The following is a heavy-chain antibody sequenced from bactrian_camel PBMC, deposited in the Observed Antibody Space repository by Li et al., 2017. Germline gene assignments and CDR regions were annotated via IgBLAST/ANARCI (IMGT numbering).Heavy chain of an antibody. CDR1: GYTPTIGC. V-gene: IGHV3S1*01. CDR2: IVRGNGRT. J-gene: IGHJ4*01. Sequence: HVQLVESGGGSVQAGGSLRLSCAASGYTPTIGCMIWFRQAPGKEREGVAFIVRGNGRTNYADSVKGRFTISRDNAKNTLYLQLNSLKTEDTAMYYCANPLGNNEYFIGPYNYWGQGTQVTVS. CDR3: ANPLGNNEYFIGPYNY. D-gene: IGHD1*01.